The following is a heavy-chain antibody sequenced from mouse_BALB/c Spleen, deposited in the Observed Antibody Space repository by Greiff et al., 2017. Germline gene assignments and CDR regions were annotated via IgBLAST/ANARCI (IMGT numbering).Heavy chain of an antibody. V-gene: IGHV5-4*02. J-gene: IGHJ4*01. CDR3: AGDRGVPYAMDY. Sequence: EVQLQESGGGLVKPGGSLKLSCAASGFTFSDYYMYWVRQTPEKRLEWVATISDGGSYTYYPDSVKGRFTIARDNAKNNLYLQMSSLKSEDTAMYYCAGDRGVPYAMDYWGQGTSVTVSA. CDR2: ISDGGSYT. D-gene: IGHD3-1*01. CDR1: GFTFSDYY.